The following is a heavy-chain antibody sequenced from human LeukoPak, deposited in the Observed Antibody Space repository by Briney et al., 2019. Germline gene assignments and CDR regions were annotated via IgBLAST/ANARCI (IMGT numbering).Heavy chain of an antibody. CDR3: ARDRLGSSSRGFDY. Sequence: SVKVSCKASGGTFSSYAISWVRQAPGQGLEWMGGIIPIFGTANYAQKFQGRVTITADESTSTAYMELSSLRSEDTAVYYCARDRLGSSSRGFDYWGQGALVTVSS. D-gene: IGHD6-13*01. J-gene: IGHJ4*02. CDR2: IIPIFGTA. CDR1: GGTFSSYA. V-gene: IGHV1-69*13.